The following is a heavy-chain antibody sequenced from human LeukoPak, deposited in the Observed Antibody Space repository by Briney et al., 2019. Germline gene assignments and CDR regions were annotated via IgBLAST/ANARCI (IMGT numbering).Heavy chain of an antibody. CDR1: GGSFSGYY. J-gene: IGHJ3*02. V-gene: IGHV4-59*10. D-gene: IGHD3-3*01. CDR3: AGHYDFWSGTPGDI. CDR2: IYTSGST. Sequence: SETLSLTCAVYGGSFSGYYWSWIRQPAGKGLEWIGRIYTSGSTNYNPSLKSRVTMSVDTSKNQFSLKLSSVTAADTAVYYCAGHYDFWSGTPGDIWGQGTMVTVSS.